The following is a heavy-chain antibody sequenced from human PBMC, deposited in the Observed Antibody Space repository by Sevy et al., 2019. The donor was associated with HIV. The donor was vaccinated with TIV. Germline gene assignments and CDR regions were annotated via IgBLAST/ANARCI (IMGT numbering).Heavy chain of an antibody. D-gene: IGHD3-3*01. V-gene: IGHV4-30-2*01. Sequence: SETLSLTCAVSGGSISSGGYSWSWIRQPPGKGLEWIGYIYHRGSTYYNPSLKSRVTISVDRSKNQFSLKLSSVTAADTAVYYCARAERFLEKRGAFDIWGQGTMVTVSS. J-gene: IGHJ3*02. CDR2: IYHRGST. CDR3: ARAERFLEKRGAFDI. CDR1: GGSISSGGYS.